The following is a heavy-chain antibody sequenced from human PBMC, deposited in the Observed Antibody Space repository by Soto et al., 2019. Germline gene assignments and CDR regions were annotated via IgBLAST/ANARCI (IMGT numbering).Heavy chain of an antibody. CDR1: GYTCTGYY. J-gene: IGHJ6*04. D-gene: IGHD6-13*01. CDR2: INPNSGGT. V-gene: IGHV1-2*04. CDR3: ARFAHRIAAADYGMDV. Sequence: GASVKVSCKASGYTCTGYYMHWFRQAPEQGLEWMGWINPNSGGTNYAQKFQGWVTRTWNTSISTAYRELSRLRSDDTAVYYCARFAHRIAAADYGMDVWGKGNTVTVSS.